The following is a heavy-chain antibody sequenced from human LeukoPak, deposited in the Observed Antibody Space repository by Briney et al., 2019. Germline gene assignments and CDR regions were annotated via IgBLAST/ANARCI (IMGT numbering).Heavy chain of an antibody. CDR3: ARARRIAAADY. D-gene: IGHD6-13*01. Sequence: SETLSLTCAVSGYSISSGYYWAWIRQPPGKGLDCIGSIYHIRITYYNPSLKSRVTISVDTSKNQFSLKLSSVTAADTAVYYCARARRIAAADYWGQGTLVTVSS. CDR1: GYSISSGYY. CDR2: IYHIRIT. V-gene: IGHV4-38-2*01. J-gene: IGHJ4*02.